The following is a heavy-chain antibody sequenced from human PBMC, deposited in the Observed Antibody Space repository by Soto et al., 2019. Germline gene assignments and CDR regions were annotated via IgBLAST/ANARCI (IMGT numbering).Heavy chain of an antibody. CDR1: GFTFSSYA. Sequence: GGSLRLSCAASGFTFSSYAMSWVRQAPGKGLEWVSAISGSGGSTYYADSVKGRFTISRDNSKNTLYLQMNSLRAEDTAVYYCAKDQGYQLRPPDAFDIWGQGTMVTVS. V-gene: IGHV3-23*01. D-gene: IGHD2-2*01. J-gene: IGHJ3*02. CDR3: AKDQGYQLRPPDAFDI. CDR2: ISGSGGST.